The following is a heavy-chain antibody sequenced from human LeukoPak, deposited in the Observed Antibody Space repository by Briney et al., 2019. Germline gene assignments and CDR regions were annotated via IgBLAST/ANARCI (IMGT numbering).Heavy chain of an antibody. D-gene: IGHD3-22*01. V-gene: IGHV4-59*01. CDR1: GGSISSYY. CDR2: IYYSGST. Sequence: SETLSLTCTVSGGSISSYYWSWIRQPPGKGLEWIGYIYYSGSTNYNPSLKSRVTISVDTSKNQFSLKLSSVTAADTAVYYCAREYYYDSSGYFDYWGQGTLVTVSS. J-gene: IGHJ4*02. CDR3: AREYYYDSSGYFDY.